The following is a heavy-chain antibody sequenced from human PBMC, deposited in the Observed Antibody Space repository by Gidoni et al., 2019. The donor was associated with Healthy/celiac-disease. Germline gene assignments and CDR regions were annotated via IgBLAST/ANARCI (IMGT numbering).Heavy chain of an antibody. D-gene: IGHD5-18*01. CDR3: ARDRRIQLWFDY. CDR1: GLTFSSYG. Sequence: QVQLVESGGGVVQPGRSLRLSCAASGLTFSSYGMHWVRQAAGKGLEWVAVIWYDGSNKDYADSVKGRFTISRDNSKNTLYLQMNSLRAEDTAVYYCARDRRIQLWFDYWGQGTLVTVSS. V-gene: IGHV3-33*01. CDR2: IWYDGSNK. J-gene: IGHJ4*02.